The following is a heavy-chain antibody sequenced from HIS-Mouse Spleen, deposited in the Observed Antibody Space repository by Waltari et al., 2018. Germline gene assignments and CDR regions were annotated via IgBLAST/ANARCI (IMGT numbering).Heavy chain of an antibody. CDR1: GFTFSSYG. V-gene: IGHV3-33*06. CDR3: AKGGLMVYAIGDY. Sequence: QVQLVESGGGVVQPGRSLRLSCAASGFTFSSYGMHWVRQAPGKGLEWVAVIWYDGSNKYYADSVKGRFTISRDNSKNTPYLQMNSLRAEDTAVYYCAKGGLMVYAIGDYWGQGTLVTVSS. D-gene: IGHD2-8*01. J-gene: IGHJ4*02. CDR2: IWYDGSNK.